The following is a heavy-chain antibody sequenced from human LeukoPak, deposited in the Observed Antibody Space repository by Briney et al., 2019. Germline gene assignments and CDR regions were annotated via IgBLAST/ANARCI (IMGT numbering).Heavy chain of an antibody. CDR2: IYYSGST. V-gene: IGHV4-31*03. J-gene: IGHJ4*02. Sequence: PSETLSLTCTVSGGSISSGGYYWSWIRQHPGKGLEWIGYIYYSGSTYYNPSLKSRVTISVDTSKNQFSLKLSSVTAADTAVYYLGSLMGVAATLDYWGQGTLVTVSS. CDR1: GGSISSGGYY. CDR3: GSLMGVAATLDY. D-gene: IGHD2-15*01.